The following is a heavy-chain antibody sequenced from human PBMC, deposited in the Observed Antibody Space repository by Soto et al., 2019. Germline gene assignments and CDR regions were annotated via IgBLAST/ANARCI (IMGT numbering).Heavy chain of an antibody. CDR2: INPYNGKT. J-gene: IGHJ4*02. CDR3: AKFAPDYFDY. CDR1: GYIFTSWR. Sequence: ASVKVSCKASGYIFTSWRITWVRQAPGQGLEYMGWINPYNGKTNYAQKFQGRVTMTTDTSTNTAYMELGSLRSDDTAVYYCAKFAPDYFDYWGLGTPVTVSS. V-gene: IGHV1-18*01.